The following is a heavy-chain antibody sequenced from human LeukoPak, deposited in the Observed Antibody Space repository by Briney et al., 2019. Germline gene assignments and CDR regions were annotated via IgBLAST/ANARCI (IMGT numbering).Heavy chain of an antibody. CDR2: ISSSSSYI. CDR1: GFTVSSNY. D-gene: IGHD2-15*01. J-gene: IGHJ6*02. V-gene: IGHV3-21*01. Sequence: GGSLRLSCAASGFTVSSNYMSWVRQAPGKGLEWVSSISSSSSYIYYADSVKGRFTISRDNAKNSLYLQMNSLRAEDTAVYYCARDDKIVVVVAATRDYYYGMDVWGQGTTVTVSS. CDR3: ARDDKIVVVVAATRDYYYGMDV.